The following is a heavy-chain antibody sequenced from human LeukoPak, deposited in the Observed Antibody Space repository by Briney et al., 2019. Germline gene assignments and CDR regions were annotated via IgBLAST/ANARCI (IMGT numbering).Heavy chain of an antibody. D-gene: IGHD6-19*01. CDR1: GFTFSNFG. J-gene: IGHJ4*02. CDR2: ISSSSSYI. CDR3: AIDRYSSGWYTFDY. Sequence: KPGGSLRLSCAASGFTFSNFGINWVRQAPGKGLEWVSSISSSSSYISYADSVKGQFTISRDNAKNSLDLQMNSPRAEDTAVYYCAIDRYSSGWYTFDYWGQGTLVTVSS. V-gene: IGHV3-21*01.